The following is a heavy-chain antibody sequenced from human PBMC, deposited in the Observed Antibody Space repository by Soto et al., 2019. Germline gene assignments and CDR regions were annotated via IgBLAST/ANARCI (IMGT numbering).Heavy chain of an antibody. V-gene: IGHV4-30-2*01. CDR3: ARSHRNDSSGYYHGGWFHP. Sequence: PSETLSLTCAVSGGSISSGGYSWSWIRQPPGKGLEWIGYIYHSGSTYYNPSLKSRVTISVDRSKNQFSLKLSSVTAADTAVYYCARSHRNDSSGYYHGGWFHPWGQGTLVTVS. J-gene: IGHJ5*02. CDR2: IYHSGST. D-gene: IGHD3-22*01. CDR1: GGSISSGGYS.